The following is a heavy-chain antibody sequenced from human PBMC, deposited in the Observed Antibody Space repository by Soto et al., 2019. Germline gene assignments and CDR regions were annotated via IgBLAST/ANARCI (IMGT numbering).Heavy chain of an antibody. CDR3: TKFEARGFVTRYNWFDS. CDR2: ISGSGGST. Sequence: LRRSCAASGCTFSSYAMSSARQARWNAMAWVFAISGSGGSTYYAHSVKGRFTSSRDNSKNTLYLQINSLRAEDTAVYHCTKFEARGFVTRYNWFDSWGQGALVTVSS. D-gene: IGHD3-10*01. V-gene: IGHV3-23*01. J-gene: IGHJ5*01. CDR1: GCTFSSYA.